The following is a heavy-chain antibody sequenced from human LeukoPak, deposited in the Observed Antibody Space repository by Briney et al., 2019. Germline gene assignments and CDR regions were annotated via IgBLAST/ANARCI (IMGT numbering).Heavy chain of an antibody. Sequence: AGGSLRLACAASGFTFSSYWMSWVRQAPGKGLEWVANIKQDGSEKYYVDSVRGRFTISRDNAKNSLYLQMNSLRAEDTAVYYCARGLQQPVVYIDYWGQGTLVTVSS. D-gene: IGHD6-13*01. CDR2: IKQDGSEK. V-gene: IGHV3-7*04. J-gene: IGHJ4*02. CDR1: GFTFSSYW. CDR3: ARGLQQPVVYIDY.